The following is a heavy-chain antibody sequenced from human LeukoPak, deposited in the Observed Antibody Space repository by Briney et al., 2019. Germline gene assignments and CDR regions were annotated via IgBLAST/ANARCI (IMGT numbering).Heavy chain of an antibody. CDR3: ARVLKRTGEGLYYYYYMDV. J-gene: IGHJ6*03. D-gene: IGHD7-27*01. CDR2: IYYSGST. V-gene: IGHV4-39*07. CDR1: GGSISSSSYY. Sequence: SETLSLTCTVSGGSISSSSYYWGWIRQPPGKGLEWIGSIYYSGSTYYNPSLKSRVTISVDTSKNQFSLKLSSVTAADTAVYYCARVLKRTGEGLYYYYYMDVWGKGTTVTISS.